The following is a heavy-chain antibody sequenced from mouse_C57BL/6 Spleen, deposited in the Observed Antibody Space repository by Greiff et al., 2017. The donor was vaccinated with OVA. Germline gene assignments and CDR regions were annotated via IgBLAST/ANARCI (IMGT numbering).Heavy chain of an antibody. Sequence: EVMLVESGGGLVQPGGSLSLSCAASGFTFTDYYMSWVRQPPGQALEWLGFIRNKANGYTTEYSASVKGRFTISRDNSQSILYLQMNALRAEDSATYYCARFPGSYPDAMDYWGQGTSVTVSS. CDR3: ARFPGSYPDAMDY. CDR1: GFTFTDYY. CDR2: IRNKANGYTT. D-gene: IGHD6-1*01. V-gene: IGHV7-3*01. J-gene: IGHJ4*01.